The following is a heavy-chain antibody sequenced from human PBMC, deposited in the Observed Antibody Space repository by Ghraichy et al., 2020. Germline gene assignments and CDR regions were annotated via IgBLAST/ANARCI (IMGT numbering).Heavy chain of an antibody. CDR2: RHNGGSVA. D-gene: IGHD6-19*01. Sequence: GGSLRLSCVASGVTFTNVTITWGRHGPGEGKEWVSTRHNGGSVAYYEDSVKGRFNISRENTKNTHYLHMSSLRDEDTAVYYCAKAGGGWNYCDYWGQGSLVTLSS. J-gene: IGHJ4*02. CDR3: AKAGGGWNYCDY. V-gene: IGHV3-23*03. CDR1: GVTFTNVT.